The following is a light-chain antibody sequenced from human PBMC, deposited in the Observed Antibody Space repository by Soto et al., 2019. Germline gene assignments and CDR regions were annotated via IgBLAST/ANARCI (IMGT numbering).Light chain of an antibody. CDR2: DVS. Sequence: QSALTQPASVSGSPGQTITISCSGTNSDVGGYNYVSWYQQHPGKAPKLMIFDVSNRPSGVSNRFSGSKSGNTASLTISGLQAEDEADYYCNSYTTGATYVFGDGTKLTVL. CDR1: NSDVGGYNY. V-gene: IGLV2-14*03. J-gene: IGLJ1*01. CDR3: NSYTTGATYV.